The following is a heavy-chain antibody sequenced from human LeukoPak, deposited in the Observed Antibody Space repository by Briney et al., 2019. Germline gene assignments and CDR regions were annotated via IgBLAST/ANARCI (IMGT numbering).Heavy chain of an antibody. J-gene: IGHJ3*02. Sequence: SETLSLTCTVSGGSISFYYWSWIRQPPGKGLEWIGYISYSGSTNYNPSLKSRVTISLDTSKNQFSLKLSSVTAADTAVYYCARDLSSLTGAFDIWGQGTMVTVSS. CDR1: GGSISFYY. V-gene: IGHV4-59*01. CDR3: ARDLSSLTGAFDI. CDR2: ISYSGST. D-gene: IGHD3-16*02.